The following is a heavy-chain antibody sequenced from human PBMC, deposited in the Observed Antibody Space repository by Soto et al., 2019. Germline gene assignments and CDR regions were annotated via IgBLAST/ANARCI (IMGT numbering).Heavy chain of an antibody. D-gene: IGHD5-12*01. CDR3: ARRGVATPHYYYGMDV. CDR2: IDPSDSYT. Sequence: GESLKISCKGSGYSFTSYWISWVRQMPGKGLEWMGRIDPSDSYTNYSPSFQGHVTISADKSISTAYLQWSSLKASDTAMYYCARRGVATPHYYYGMDVWGQGTTVTV. V-gene: IGHV5-10-1*01. J-gene: IGHJ6*02. CDR1: GYSFTSYW.